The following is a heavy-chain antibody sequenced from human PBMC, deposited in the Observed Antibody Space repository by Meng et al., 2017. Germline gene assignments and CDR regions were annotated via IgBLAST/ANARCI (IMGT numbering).Heavy chain of an antibody. Sequence: QVRLGQSGGGVKKPGLWVKVSCKASGGPFSSYAMSWVRQAPGQGLEWMGGIIPIFGTANYAQKFQGRVTITADESTSTAYMELSSLRSEDTAVYYCARESWFDPWGQGTLVTVSS. V-gene: IGHV1-69*01. CDR2: IIPIFGTA. CDR3: ARESWFDP. CDR1: GGPFSSYA. J-gene: IGHJ5*02.